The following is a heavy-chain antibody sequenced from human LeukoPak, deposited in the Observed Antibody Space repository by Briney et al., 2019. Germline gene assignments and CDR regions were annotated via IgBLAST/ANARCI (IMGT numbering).Heavy chain of an antibody. V-gene: IGHV3-9*01. J-gene: IGHJ4*02. Sequence: GGSLRLSCAASGFTFDDYAMHWVRQAPGKGLEWVSGISWNSGSIGYADSVKGRFTISRDNAKNTLYLQMSSLRADDTAVYYCARPYQRFGELPFDYWGQGTLVTVSS. D-gene: IGHD3-10*01. CDR3: ARPYQRFGELPFDY. CDR2: ISWNSGSI. CDR1: GFTFDDYA.